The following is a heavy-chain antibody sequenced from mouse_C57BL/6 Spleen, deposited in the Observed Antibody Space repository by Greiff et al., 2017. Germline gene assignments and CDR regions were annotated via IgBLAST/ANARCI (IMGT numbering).Heavy chain of an antibody. J-gene: IGHJ1*03. V-gene: IGHV1-53*01. CDR1: GYTFTSYW. D-gene: IGHD1-1*01. CDR2: INPSNGGT. CDR3: ARGDLKYDGSSYGYFDV. Sequence: QVHVKQPGTELVKPGASVKLSCKASGYTFTSYWMHWVKQRPGQGLEWIGNINPSNGGTNYNEKFKSKATLTVDKSSSTAYMQLSSVTSEDSAVYYCARGDLKYDGSSYGYFDVWGKGTTVTVSS.